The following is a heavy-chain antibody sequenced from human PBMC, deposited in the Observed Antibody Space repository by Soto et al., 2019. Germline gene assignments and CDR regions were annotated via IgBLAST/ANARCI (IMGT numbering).Heavy chain of an antibody. J-gene: IGHJ4*02. V-gene: IGHV4-59*01. D-gene: IGHD5-12*01. CDR2: IYYSGPT. CDR3: ATSYETKIFPFDL. Sequence: QVQLQESGPGLVKPSETLSLTCTVSGDSISNYYWSWIRQPPGKGLEWIGCIYYSGPTNYNPSLKSRLTLSVNTPKNQVYLELSSVTAADTAIYYCATSYETKIFPFDLWGQGTLVTVSS. CDR1: GDSISNYY.